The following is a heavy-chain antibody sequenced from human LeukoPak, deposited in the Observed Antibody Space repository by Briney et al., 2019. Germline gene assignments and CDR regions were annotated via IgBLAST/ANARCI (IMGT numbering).Heavy chain of an antibody. J-gene: IGHJ4*02. CDR1: GYIFTGYY. CDR3: AREDSSGYDY. D-gene: IGHD3-22*01. Sequence: ASVKVSCKASGYIFTGYYMHWVRQAPGQGLESMGWINPHSGGTNYAQNFQGRVTMTRDTSISTAYMEVSRLRSDDTAVYYCAREDSSGYDYWGQGTLVTVSS. CDR2: INPHSGGT. V-gene: IGHV1-2*02.